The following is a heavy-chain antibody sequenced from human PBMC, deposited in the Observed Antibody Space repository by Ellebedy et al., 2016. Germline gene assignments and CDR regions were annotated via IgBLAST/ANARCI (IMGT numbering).Heavy chain of an antibody. D-gene: IGHD6-13*01. V-gene: IGHV3-23*01. CDR3: AKGSAGYSSSWPDY. CDR1: GFTFSSYA. CDR2: ISGSGVST. Sequence: GESLKISXAASGFTFSSYAMSWVRQAPGKGLEWVSAISGSGVSTYYADSVKGRFTISRDNSKNTLYLQMNSLRAEDTAVYYCAKGSAGYSSSWPDYWGQGTLVTVSS. J-gene: IGHJ4*02.